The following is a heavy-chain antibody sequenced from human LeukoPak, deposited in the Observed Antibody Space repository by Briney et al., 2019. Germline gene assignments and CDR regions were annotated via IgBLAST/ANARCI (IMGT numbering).Heavy chain of an antibody. D-gene: IGHD2-15*01. Sequence: ASVKVSCKASGYTFTGYYMHWVRQAPGQGLEWMGWINPNSGGTNYAQKFQGRVTMTRDTSISTAYMELSRLRSDDTAVYCCARIPLRYCSGGSCWAVFDYWGQGTLVTVSS. CDR3: ARIPLRYCSGGSCWAVFDY. J-gene: IGHJ4*02. CDR2: INPNSGGT. V-gene: IGHV1-2*02. CDR1: GYTFTGYY.